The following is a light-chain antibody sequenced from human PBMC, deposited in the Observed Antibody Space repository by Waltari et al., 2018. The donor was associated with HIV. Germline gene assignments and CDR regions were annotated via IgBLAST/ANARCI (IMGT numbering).Light chain of an antibody. V-gene: IGLV2-8*01. CDR2: EVS. CDR3: SSYGGNNNIL. J-gene: IGLJ2*01. CDR1: SSDIGIYKY. Sequence: LTQPPSASGSPGQSVTISCTGSSSDIGIYKYVSWYQQNPGKAPKLMIYEVSERPSGVPERFSGSKSGNTASLTVSGLQTEDEAEYYCSSYGGNNNILFGGGTKLTVL.